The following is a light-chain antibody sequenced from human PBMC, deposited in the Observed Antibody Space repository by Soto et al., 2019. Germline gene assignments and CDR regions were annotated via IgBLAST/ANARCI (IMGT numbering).Light chain of an antibody. Sequence: DIHVTQSPSSLSVSVKDRVMITCRASQNIRTYLSWYQQKSGNAPKLLIYATSRLQSGIPSRFSGSGSGTDFTLTISSLQPEDFATYYCLQTYSTPRTFGQGGKVDI. CDR1: QNIRTY. CDR3: LQTYSTPRT. J-gene: IGKJ1*01. V-gene: IGKV1-39*01. CDR2: ATS.